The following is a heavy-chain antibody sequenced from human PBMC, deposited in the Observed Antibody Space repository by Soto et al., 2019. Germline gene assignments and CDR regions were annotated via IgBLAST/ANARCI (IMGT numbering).Heavy chain of an antibody. J-gene: IGHJ4*02. CDR2: INPSGGST. Sequence: QVQLVQSGAEVKKPGASVKVSCKASCYTFTSYYMHWVRQAPGQGLEWIGIINPSGGSTSYAQKFQGIVTMTSGTSTSTDYMELSSLRSADTAVYYCARAIEKTTLNTLYYWGQGTLVTVSA. D-gene: IGHD4-17*01. V-gene: IGHV1-46*03. CDR3: ARAIEKTTLNTLYY. CDR1: CYTFTSYY.